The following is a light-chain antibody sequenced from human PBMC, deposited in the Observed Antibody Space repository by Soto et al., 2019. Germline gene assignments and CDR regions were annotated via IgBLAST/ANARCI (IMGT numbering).Light chain of an antibody. CDR3: SSYTSSSTYV. Sequence: QSVLTQPASVSGAPGQSIAISCTGTSSDVGGYNYVSWYQHHPGKAPKLMVYDVSNRPSGVSNRFSGSKFGNTASLTISGLQAEDEADYYCSSYTSSSTYVFGTGTKATVL. V-gene: IGLV2-14*03. CDR2: DVS. J-gene: IGLJ1*01. CDR1: SSDVGGYNY.